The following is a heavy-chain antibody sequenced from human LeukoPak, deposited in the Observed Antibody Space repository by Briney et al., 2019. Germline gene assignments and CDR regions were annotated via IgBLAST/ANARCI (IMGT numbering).Heavy chain of an antibody. CDR2: ISGDGGST. D-gene: IGHD4-23*01. Sequence: GGSLRLSCAASGFIFRSYAMSWARQAPGKGLEWVSSISGDGGSTYYADSVKGRFTISRDNSKNTLYLQMNSQRVEDTAVYYCAKDMTTVVTPEFDYWGQGTLVTVSS. V-gene: IGHV3-23*01. CDR1: GFIFRSYA. CDR3: AKDMTTVVTPEFDY. J-gene: IGHJ4*02.